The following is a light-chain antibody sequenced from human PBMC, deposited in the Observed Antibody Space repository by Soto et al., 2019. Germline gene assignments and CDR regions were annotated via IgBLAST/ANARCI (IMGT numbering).Light chain of an antibody. V-gene: IGLV2-14*01. CDR2: EVS. CDR1: SSDVGGYNY. CDR3: GSYTSSRIYF. Sequence: QSVLTQPASVSVSPGQSITISCTGTSSDVGGYNYVSWYQQHPGKAPKLMIYEVSNRPSGVSDRLSGSKSGNTASLTISGLQAEDEADYYCGSYTSSRIYFFGAGTKVTVL. J-gene: IGLJ1*01.